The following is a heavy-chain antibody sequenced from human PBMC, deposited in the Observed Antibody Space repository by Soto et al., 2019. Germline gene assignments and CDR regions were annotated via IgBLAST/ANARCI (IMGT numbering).Heavy chain of an antibody. V-gene: IGHV4-4*02. CDR2: IYHSGST. J-gene: IGHJ4*02. D-gene: IGHD6-13*01. CDR1: GGSISSSNW. CDR3: ARAAMGGSRGPFGY. Sequence: QVQLQESGPGLVKPSGTLPLTCAVSGGSISSSNWWSWVRQPPGKGLGWIGEIYHSGSTNYNPSLKSRVTISVDKSKNQSSLKLSSVTAEATAVYYCARAAMGGSRGPFGYWGQGTLVTVSS.